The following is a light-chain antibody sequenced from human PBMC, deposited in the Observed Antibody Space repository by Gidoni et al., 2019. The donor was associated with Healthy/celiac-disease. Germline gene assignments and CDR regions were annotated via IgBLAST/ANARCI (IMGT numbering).Light chain of an antibody. CDR2: DTS. J-gene: IGKJ2*01. CDR1: QSVSSNS. CDR3: QQFGKSLYT. V-gene: IGKV3-20*01. Sequence: EIVLTQSTGTLSLSPGERATLSCRGSQSVSSNSLAWYQKTPVQAPRLLIYDTSSRATGIPDMFSGSVSGTDFTLTISILEPEDSAVYYCQQFGKSLYTFGQGTKLEIK.